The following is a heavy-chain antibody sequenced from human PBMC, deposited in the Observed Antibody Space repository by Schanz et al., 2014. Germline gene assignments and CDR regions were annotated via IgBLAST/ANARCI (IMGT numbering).Heavy chain of an antibody. CDR2: IAGDGGGP. J-gene: IGHJ2*01. D-gene: IGHD2-21*01. V-gene: IGHV3-23*01. Sequence: EVQLLESGGGLVQPGGSLRLSCVASGFTFRRYGMSWVRQAPGKGLEWVSVIAGDGGGPNYADSVKGRFTISRDNSMNTLSLQMNGLSADDTAIYYCAKGQGAVINNWYFDLWGRGTLVTVSS. CDR3: AKGQGAVINNWYFDL. CDR1: GFTFRRYG.